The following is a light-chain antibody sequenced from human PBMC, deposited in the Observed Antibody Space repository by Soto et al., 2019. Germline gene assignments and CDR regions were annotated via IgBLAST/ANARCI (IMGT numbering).Light chain of an antibody. Sequence: DIQMTQSPSSLSASVGDRVTITCRASQAIYNYLAWYQQQPGKVPTLLISAASTFQSGVPSRFSGSGSGSDITFTISSRQPEDVETYNSHNFFAVPTFGGGTKVEI. V-gene: IGKV1-27*01. J-gene: IGKJ4*01. CDR3: HNFFAVPT. CDR2: AAS. CDR1: QAIYNY.